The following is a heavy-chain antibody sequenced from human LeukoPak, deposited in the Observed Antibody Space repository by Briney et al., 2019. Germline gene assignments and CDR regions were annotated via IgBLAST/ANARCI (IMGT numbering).Heavy chain of an antibody. CDR3: ARSLWFGETVGVY. J-gene: IGHJ4*02. CDR2: INWNGGST. Sequence: SGGSLRLSCAASGFTFDDYGVSWVRQAPGKGLEWVSGINWNGGSTGYADSVEGRFTISRDNAKNSLYLQMNSLRAEDTALYYCARSLWFGETVGVYWGQGTLVTVSS. CDR1: GFTFDDYG. V-gene: IGHV3-20*04. D-gene: IGHD3-10*01.